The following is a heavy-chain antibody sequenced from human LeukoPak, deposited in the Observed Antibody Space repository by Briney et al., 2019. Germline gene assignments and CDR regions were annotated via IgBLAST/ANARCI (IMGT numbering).Heavy chain of an antibody. J-gene: IGHJ4*02. V-gene: IGHV1-2*02. D-gene: IGHD2-2*01. CDR1: GYTFTGYF. CDR3: ASSIVYCSSTSCYFN. Sequence: ASVKVSCKASGYTFTGYFMHWVRQAPGRGLEWMGWINPNSGGTNYAQKFQGRVTMTRDTSISTAYMELSRLRSDDTAVYYCASSIVYCSSTSCYFNWGQGTLVTVSS. CDR2: INPNSGGT.